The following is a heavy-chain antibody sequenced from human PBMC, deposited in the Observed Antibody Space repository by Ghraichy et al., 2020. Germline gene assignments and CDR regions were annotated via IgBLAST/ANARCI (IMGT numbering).Heavy chain of an antibody. Sequence: GGSLRLSCAASGFTFSTYAMTWVRQAPGEGLEWVSSISGSGDNTYYTDSVRGWFTISRDSSKNTVYLQMNSLRAEDTAVYYCAKKKGCTCGSCYDGDWFEPWGQGTLVTVSS. CDR3: AKKKGCTCGSCYDGDWFEP. CDR2: ISGSGDNT. D-gene: IGHD2-15*01. CDR1: GFTFSTYA. V-gene: IGHV3-23*01. J-gene: IGHJ5*02.